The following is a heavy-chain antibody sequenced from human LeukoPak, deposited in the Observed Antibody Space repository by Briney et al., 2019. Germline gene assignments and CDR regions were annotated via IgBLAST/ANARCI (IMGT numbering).Heavy chain of an antibody. Sequence: SSETLSLTCTVSGGSISSYHWSWIRQPAGKGLECIGRIYTSGSTNYNTSLKSRVTMSVDTSKNQFSLTLRSVTAADTAVYYCARGYNWGSPTRNFYYLDVWGKGTTVTVSS. CDR1: GGSISSYH. CDR2: IYTSGST. CDR3: ARGYNWGSPTRNFYYLDV. J-gene: IGHJ6*03. D-gene: IGHD7-27*01. V-gene: IGHV4-4*07.